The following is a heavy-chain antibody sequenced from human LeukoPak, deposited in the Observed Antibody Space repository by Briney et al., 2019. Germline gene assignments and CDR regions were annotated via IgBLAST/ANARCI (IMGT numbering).Heavy chain of an antibody. Sequence: PGRSLRLSCAASGFTFDDYAMHWVRQAPGKGLEWVSGISWNSGSIGYADSVKGQFTISRDNAKNSLYLQMNSLRAEDTAVYYCAKVRDYYGSGSYFYWGQGTLVTVSS. CDR2: ISWNSGSI. J-gene: IGHJ4*02. V-gene: IGHV3-9*01. CDR3: AKVRDYYGSGSYFY. D-gene: IGHD3-10*01. CDR1: GFTFDDYA.